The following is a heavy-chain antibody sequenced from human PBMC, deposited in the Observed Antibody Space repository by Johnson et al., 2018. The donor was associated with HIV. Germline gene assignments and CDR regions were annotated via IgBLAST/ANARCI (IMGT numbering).Heavy chain of an antibody. Sequence: EVQLVESGGGVVQPGGSLRLSCAASGFTFSNAWMSWVRQAPGKGLEWVAVIWYDGSEKYYVDSVKGRFTISRDNAKNSLYLQMHSLRAEKTAVYYCARGGVLRYFDWLFEDAFDILGQGTMVTVSS. CDR1: GFTFSNAW. V-gene: IGHV3-7*01. CDR3: ARGGVLRYFDWLFEDAFDI. J-gene: IGHJ3*02. D-gene: IGHD3-9*01. CDR2: IWYDGSEK.